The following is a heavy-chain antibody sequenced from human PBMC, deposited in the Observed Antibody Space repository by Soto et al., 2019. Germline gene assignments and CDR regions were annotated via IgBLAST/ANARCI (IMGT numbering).Heavy chain of an antibody. CDR1: GDSISSYY. D-gene: IGHD3-10*01. CDR3: ARQGSGDFHYHGLDV. CDR2: IYASATT. Sequence: PSETLSLTCTVYGDSISSYYWSWIRQPPGKGLEWIGCIYASATTNYNPSLKSRVTISEDMSTNEFSLKLTSVTAADTAVYYCARQGSGDFHYHGLDVWGQGTTVTVSS. V-gene: IGHV4-59*01. J-gene: IGHJ6*02.